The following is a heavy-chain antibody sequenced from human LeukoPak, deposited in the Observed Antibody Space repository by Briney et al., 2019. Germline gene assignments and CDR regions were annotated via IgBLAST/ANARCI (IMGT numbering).Heavy chain of an antibody. V-gene: IGHV3-30*02. D-gene: IGHD4-11*01. CDR2: IPYDGSDK. CDR1: GFPFSSYG. J-gene: IGHJ4*02. Sequence: GGSLRLSCAASGFPFSSYGMHWVRQAPGKGLEWVAFIPYDGSDKFYADSVKGRFTISRDSSKNTLYLQMNSLRAEDTAVYYCAAMTSVTTGDYWGQGTLVTVSS. CDR3: AAMTSVTTGDY.